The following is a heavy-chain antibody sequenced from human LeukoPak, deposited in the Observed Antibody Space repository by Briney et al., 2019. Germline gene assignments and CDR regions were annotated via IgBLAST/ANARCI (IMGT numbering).Heavy chain of an antibody. V-gene: IGHV4-34*01. CDR3: ARARVVVTAASLPFDY. J-gene: IGHJ4*02. D-gene: IGHD2-2*01. Sequence: SETLSLTCAVYGGSFSGYYWSWIRQPPGKGLEWIGEINHSGSTNYNPSLKSRVTISVDTSKNQFSLKLSSVTAADTAVYYCARARVVVTAASLPFDYWGQGTLVTVSS. CDR1: GGSFSGYY. CDR2: INHSGST.